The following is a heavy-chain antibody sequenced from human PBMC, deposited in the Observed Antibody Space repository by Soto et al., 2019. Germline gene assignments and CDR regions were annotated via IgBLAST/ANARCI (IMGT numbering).Heavy chain of an antibody. D-gene: IGHD5-12*01. CDR1: GFTFSSYG. V-gene: IGHV3-33*01. CDR2: IWYDGSNK. Sequence: PGGSLRLSCAASGFTFSSYGMHWVRQAPGKGLEWVAVIWYDGSNKYYAGSVKGRFTISRDNSKNTLYLQIDGLRAEDTAVYYCARDPNPPSGYQPITRDYWADGAMVTVS. J-gene: IGHJ4*01. CDR3: ARDPNPPSGYQPITRDY.